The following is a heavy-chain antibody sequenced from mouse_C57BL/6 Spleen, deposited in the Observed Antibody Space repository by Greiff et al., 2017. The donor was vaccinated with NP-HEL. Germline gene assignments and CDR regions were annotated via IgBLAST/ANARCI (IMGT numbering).Heavy chain of an antibody. D-gene: IGHD1-1*01. CDR1: GFNIKNTY. CDR2: IDPANGNT. V-gene: IGHV14-3*01. J-gene: IGHJ3*01. CDR3: ALYYYGSMAWFAY. Sequence: EVKLQQSVAELVRPGASVKLSCTASGFNIKNTYMHWVKQRPEQGLEWIGRIDPANGNTKYAPKFQGKATITADTSSNTAYLQLSSLTSEDTAIYYCALYYYGSMAWFAYWGQGTLVTVSA.